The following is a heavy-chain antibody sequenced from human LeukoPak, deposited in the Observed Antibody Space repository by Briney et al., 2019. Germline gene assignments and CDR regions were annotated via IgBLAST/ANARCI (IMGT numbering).Heavy chain of an antibody. J-gene: IGHJ6*02. CDR3: ASLYPPGGNFYYNMDV. D-gene: IGHD2-2*01. V-gene: IGHV3-23*01. CDR1: GFTFTSYA. CDR2: ISGSDDST. Sequence: GGSLRLSCAASGFTFTSYAMCWVRQAPGKELEWVSTISGSDDSTYYADSVKGRFTISRDNSKNTLYLQMNSLRAEDTAVYYCASLYPPGGNFYYNMDVWGQGTTVTVSS.